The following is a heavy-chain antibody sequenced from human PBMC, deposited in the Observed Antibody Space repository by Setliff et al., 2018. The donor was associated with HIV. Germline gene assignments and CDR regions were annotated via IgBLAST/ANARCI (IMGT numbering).Heavy chain of an antibody. Sequence: ASVKVSCKASGYDFTAYAISWVRQAPGQGLEWMGRIGGDNANIKFAQRFLDRVTMTIDTATSRAYMELRSLRSDDTAVYFCARLGSGWSDSYYYAMDIWGQGTTVTVSS. CDR1: GYDFTAYA. D-gene: IGHD6-19*01. CDR2: IGGDNANI. V-gene: IGHV1-18*01. CDR3: ARLGSGWSDSYYYAMDI. J-gene: IGHJ6*02.